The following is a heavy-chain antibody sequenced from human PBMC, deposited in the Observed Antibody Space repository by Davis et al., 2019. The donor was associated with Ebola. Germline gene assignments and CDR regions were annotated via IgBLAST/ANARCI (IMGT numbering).Heavy chain of an antibody. CDR1: RGSISSSSYY. CDR2: IYYSGST. D-gene: IGHD3-16*01. Sequence: MPSETLSLTCTVSRGSISSSSYYWGWIRQPPGKGLEWIGSIYYSGSTYYNPSLKSRVTISVDTSKNQFSLKLSPVTAADTAVYYCTQNGGDYWGQGTLVTVSS. J-gene: IGHJ4*02. V-gene: IGHV4-39*01. CDR3: TQNGGDY.